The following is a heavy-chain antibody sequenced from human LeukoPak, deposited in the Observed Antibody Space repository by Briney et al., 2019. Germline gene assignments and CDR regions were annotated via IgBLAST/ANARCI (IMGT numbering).Heavy chain of an antibody. V-gene: IGHV3-11*03. J-gene: IGHJ4*02. D-gene: IGHD6-13*01. Sequence: GGSLRISCAASGFTFSDYYMSWIRQAPGKGLEWVSYISSSSSYTNYADSVKGRFTISRDNAKNSLYLQMNSLRAEDTAVYYCAVGVAAADLNYWGQGTLVTVSS. CDR3: AVGVAAADLNY. CDR2: ISSSSSYT. CDR1: GFTFSDYY.